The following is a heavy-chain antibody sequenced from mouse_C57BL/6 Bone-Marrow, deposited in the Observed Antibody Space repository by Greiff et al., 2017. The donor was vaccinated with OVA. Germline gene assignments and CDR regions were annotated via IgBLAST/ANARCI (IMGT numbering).Heavy chain of an antibody. Sequence: VKLMESGAELVKPGASVKVSCKASGYTFPSYWMHWVKKRPGQGLEWIGRIHPSDGDTNYNQKFKGKATLTVDKSSSTAYMQLSSLTSEDSAVYYCAIRDYYGSINFDYWGQGTTLTVSS. CDR1: GYTFPSYW. CDR3: AIRDYYGSINFDY. D-gene: IGHD1-1*01. CDR2: IHPSDGDT. V-gene: IGHV1-74*01. J-gene: IGHJ2*01.